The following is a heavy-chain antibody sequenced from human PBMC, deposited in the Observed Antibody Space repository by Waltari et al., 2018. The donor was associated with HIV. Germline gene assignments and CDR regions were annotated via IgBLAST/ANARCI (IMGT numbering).Heavy chain of an antibody. Sequence: EVQVVESGGGLIQPGGSLRLFCAVSGFTVTRKYMSWVRQAPGKGLDGFAVIIRGSPKYYADSVMGRFIISTDSSKNTLYLQMSSLRVEDTAVYYCVRGGGDPAVRRTAGYQYYGMDVWGQGTTVTVSS. D-gene: IGHD3-10*01. CDR1: GFTVTRKY. CDR3: VRGGGDPAVRRTAGYQYYGMDV. J-gene: IGHJ6*02. CDR2: IIRGSPK. V-gene: IGHV3-53*01.